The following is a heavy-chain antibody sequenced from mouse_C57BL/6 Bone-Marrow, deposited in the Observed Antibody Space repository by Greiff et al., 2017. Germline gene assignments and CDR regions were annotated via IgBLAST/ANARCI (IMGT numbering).Heavy chain of an antibody. V-gene: IGHV6-3*01. CDR3: NRYGNHKYYYAMDY. CDR1: GFTFSNYW. D-gene: IGHD2-10*02. Sequence: LQQSGGGLVQPGGSMKLSCVASGFTFSNYWMNWVRQSPEKGLEWVAQIRLKSDNYATHYAESVKGRFTISRDDSKSSVYLQMNNLRAEDTGIYYCNRYGNHKYYYAMDYWGQGTSVTVSS. CDR2: IRLKSDNYAT. J-gene: IGHJ4*01.